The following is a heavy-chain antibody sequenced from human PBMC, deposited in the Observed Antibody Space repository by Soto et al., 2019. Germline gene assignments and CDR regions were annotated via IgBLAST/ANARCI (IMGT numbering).Heavy chain of an antibody. CDR3: ARDRGRELANWFDP. V-gene: IGHV4-31*03. CDR1: GGSISSGGYY. D-gene: IGHD1-26*01. J-gene: IGHJ5*02. CDR2: IYYSGST. Sequence: QVQLQESGPGLLKPSQTLSLTCTVSGGSISSGGYYWSWIRQHPGKGLEWIGYIYYSGSTYYNPSLKSRVTISVDTSKNRFSLKLSSVTAADTAVYYCARDRGRELANWFDPWGQGTLVTVSS.